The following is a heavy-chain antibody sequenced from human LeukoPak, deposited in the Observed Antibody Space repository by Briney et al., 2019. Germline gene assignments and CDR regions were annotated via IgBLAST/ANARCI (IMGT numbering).Heavy chain of an antibody. D-gene: IGHD3-10*01. Sequence: SETLSLTCTVSGGSISSGSYYWGWIRQPPGKGLEWIGSIYHSGSTYYNPSLKSRVTISVDTSKNQFSLKLSSVTAADTAVYYCARKAGYYGSGSHLGWFDPWGQGTLITVSS. CDR1: GGSISSGSYY. J-gene: IGHJ5*02. V-gene: IGHV4-39*07. CDR3: ARKAGYYGSGSHLGWFDP. CDR2: IYHSGST.